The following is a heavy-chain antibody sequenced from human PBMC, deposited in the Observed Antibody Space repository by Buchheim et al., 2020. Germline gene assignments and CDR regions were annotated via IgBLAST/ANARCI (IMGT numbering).Heavy chain of an antibody. CDR3: ARGADSATFYPPDY. CDR1: GNTFSSHH. J-gene: IGHJ4*02. Sequence: QVHLVQSGAEVKKPGASVRVSCKASGNTFSSHHVHWVRQAPGQGLEWLGIMDPGGGSTINAQNFQGRGPMTRDTSTRTVHMELSSLTSDDTAVYFCARGADSATFYPPDYWGQGTL. V-gene: IGHV1-46*03. CDR2: MDPGGGST. D-gene: IGHD1-26*01.